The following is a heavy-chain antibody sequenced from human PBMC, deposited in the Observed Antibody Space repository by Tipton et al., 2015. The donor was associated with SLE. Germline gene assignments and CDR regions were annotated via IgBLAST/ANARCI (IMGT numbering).Heavy chain of an antibody. D-gene: IGHD2-15*01. CDR3: ARVPVARHYFDY. J-gene: IGHJ4*02. CDR1: GGSINTGRHY. Sequence: TLSLTCTVSGGSINTGRHYWSWIRQPPGKGLEWIGYIYYSGSTNYNPSLKSRVTISVDTSKNQFSLKLSSVTAADTAVYYCARVPVARHYFDYWGQGTLVTVSS. CDR2: IYYSGST. V-gene: IGHV4-61*01.